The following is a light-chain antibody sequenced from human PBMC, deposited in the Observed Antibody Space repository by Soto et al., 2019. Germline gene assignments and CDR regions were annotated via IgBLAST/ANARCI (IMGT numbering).Light chain of an antibody. CDR3: QQSYSTPIT. CDR2: AAS. Sequence: DIQMTQSPSSLSASVGDRVTITCRASQSISSYLNWYQQKPGKAPNLLIYAASSLQSGVPSRFSGSGSGTDFTLTISSLQPEDFATYYCQQSYSTPITFGQGKRLEIK. V-gene: IGKV1-39*01. CDR1: QSISSY. J-gene: IGKJ5*01.